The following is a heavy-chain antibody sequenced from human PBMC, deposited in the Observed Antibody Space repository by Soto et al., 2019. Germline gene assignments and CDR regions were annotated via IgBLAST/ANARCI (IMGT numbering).Heavy chain of an antibody. J-gene: IGHJ4*02. Sequence: EVRLVESGGGLVQPGGSLRLSCAASGFTFTSYWMSWVRQAPGKGLEWVASIKQNGGEAYYVDSVTGRFTISRDNAKNSVYLEMNSLRAEDRAVYYCATSSDTGYIFDFWGQGTLVTVCS. CDR3: ATSSDTGYIFDF. CDR1: GFTFTSYW. D-gene: IGHD3-9*01. CDR2: IKQNGGEA. V-gene: IGHV3-7*01.